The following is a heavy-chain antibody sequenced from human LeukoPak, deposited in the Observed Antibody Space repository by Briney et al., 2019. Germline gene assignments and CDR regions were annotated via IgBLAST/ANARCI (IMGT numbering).Heavy chain of an antibody. D-gene: IGHD5/OR15-5a*01. J-gene: IGHJ4*02. CDR2: VTSSGGST. V-gene: IGHV3-23*01. CDR3: AKRPGDMVSLDY. Sequence: GGSLRLSCVASGYTFSDHAMSWVRQAPGTGLEWVSTVTSSGGSTYYSDSVKGRFTISRDNSKNTLYLQMHSLRVEDTAVYYCAKRPGDMVSLDYWGQGTLVTISS. CDR1: GYTFSDHA.